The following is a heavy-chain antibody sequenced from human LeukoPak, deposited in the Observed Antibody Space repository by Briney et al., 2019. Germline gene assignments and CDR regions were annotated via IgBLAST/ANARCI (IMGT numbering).Heavy chain of an antibody. CDR1: GFTFSSYS. D-gene: IGHD3-22*01. CDR2: ISTSSSYI. CDR3: ARVRDSIGYHASNDAFDI. J-gene: IGHJ3*02. V-gene: IGHV3-21*01. Sequence: PGGSLRLSRAASGFTFSSYSMNWVRQAPGKGLGWVSSISTSSSYIYYADSLEGRFTISRDNAKNSLYLQMNSLRAEDTAVYYCARVRDSIGYHASNDAFDIWGQGTMVTVSS.